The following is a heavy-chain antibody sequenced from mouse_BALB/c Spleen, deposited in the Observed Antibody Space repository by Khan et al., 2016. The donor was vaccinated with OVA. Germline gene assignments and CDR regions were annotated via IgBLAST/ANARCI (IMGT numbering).Heavy chain of an antibody. CDR3: ARDRIDY. CDR2: INPASGYT. Sequence: QVQLQQPGAELAKPGASVKMSCKASGYTFTTYWMHWVKQRPGQGLEWIGYINPASGYTYYNEKFKDKATLSADKSSSTAYMQLSSLTSEDSAVYYGARDRIDYWGQGTILTVSS. CDR1: GYTFTTYW. J-gene: IGHJ2*01. V-gene: IGHV1-7*01.